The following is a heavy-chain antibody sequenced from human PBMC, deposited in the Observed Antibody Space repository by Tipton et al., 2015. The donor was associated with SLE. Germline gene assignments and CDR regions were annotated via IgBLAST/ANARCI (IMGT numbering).Heavy chain of an antibody. Sequence: SLRLSCAASGFTFSSYGMHWVRQAPGKGLEWVAVISYDGSNKYYADSVKGRFTISRDNSKNTLYLQMNSLRAEDTAVYYCAKEYSSSWYPNHDAFDIWGQGTMVTVSS. CDR3: AKEYSSSWYPNHDAFDI. V-gene: IGHV3-30*18. CDR2: ISYDGSNK. D-gene: IGHD6-13*01. J-gene: IGHJ3*02. CDR1: GFTFSSYG.